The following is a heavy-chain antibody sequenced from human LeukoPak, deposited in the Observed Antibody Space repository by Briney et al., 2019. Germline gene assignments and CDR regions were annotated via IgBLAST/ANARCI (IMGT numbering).Heavy chain of an antibody. Sequence: GGSLRLSCSASGFIISDYAMHWVRQAPGKGLEYVSGISANGGRTYYADSVKGRFTISRDTSKNTLYLQVSSLRDDDTAMYHCVKDLYKGDSASWYFFRYWGQGTLVTVSS. V-gene: IGHV3-64D*06. D-gene: IGHD6-13*01. J-gene: IGHJ4*02. CDR1: GFIISDYA. CDR2: ISANGGRT. CDR3: VKDLYKGDSASWYFFRY.